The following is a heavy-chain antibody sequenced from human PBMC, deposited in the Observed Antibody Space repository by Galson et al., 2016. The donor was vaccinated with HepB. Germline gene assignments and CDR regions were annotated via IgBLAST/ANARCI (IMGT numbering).Heavy chain of an antibody. CDR2: ISSSSYI. J-gene: IGHJ4*02. D-gene: IGHD4-17*01. CDR1: GFTFSSYS. CDR3: ARKKHGVLDY. Sequence: SLRLFCAASGFTFSSYSMDWVRQAPGKGLEWVSSISSSSYIYYADSVKGRFTIPRDNAKNALYLQMNSLRADDTAVYFCARKKHGVLDYWGQGTLVTVSS. V-gene: IGHV3-21*01.